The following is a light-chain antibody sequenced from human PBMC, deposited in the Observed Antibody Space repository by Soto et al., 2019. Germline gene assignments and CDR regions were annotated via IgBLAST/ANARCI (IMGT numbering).Light chain of an antibody. Sequence: EVVLTQSPATLSLSPGEGATLSCRASQSIGNYLAWYQQKPGQAPRLLIYATSNRATGIPARFTGSGSGTDCTLTISSLEPEDFAVYYCQQRSSWPFTFGPGTKVDIK. J-gene: IGKJ3*01. CDR1: QSIGNY. CDR3: QQRSSWPFT. CDR2: ATS. V-gene: IGKV3-11*01.